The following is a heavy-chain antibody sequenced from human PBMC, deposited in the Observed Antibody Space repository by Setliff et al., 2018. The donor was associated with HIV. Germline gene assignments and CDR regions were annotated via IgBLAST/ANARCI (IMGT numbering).Heavy chain of an antibody. CDR2: IFTGDST. CDR3: ARGNYYDSPGAFDI. CDR1: GFTVSRDY. Sequence: PGGSLRLSCAASGFTVSRDYMIWVRQAPGKGLEWVSVIFTGDSTYYYTDPVKGRFTISRDNSKNTLYLQMNSLRAEDTAVYYCARGNYYDSPGAFDIWGQGTMVTVSS. V-gene: IGHV3-53*01. D-gene: IGHD3-22*01. J-gene: IGHJ3*02.